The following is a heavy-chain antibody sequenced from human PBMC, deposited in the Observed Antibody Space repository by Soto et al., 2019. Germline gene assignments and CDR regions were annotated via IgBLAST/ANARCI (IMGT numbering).Heavy chain of an antibody. Sequence: QVQLQESGPGLVKPSQTLSLTCTVSGGSISSGDYYWSWIRQPPGKGLEWIGYIYYSGSTYYNPSLKSRVTISVDTCKSQFSLKLSSVTAADTAVYYCARVGPIAAAAYYYYGMDVWGQGTTVTVSS. CDR1: GGSISSGDYY. D-gene: IGHD6-13*01. CDR2: IYYSGST. J-gene: IGHJ6*02. CDR3: ARVGPIAAAAYYYYGMDV. V-gene: IGHV4-30-4*01.